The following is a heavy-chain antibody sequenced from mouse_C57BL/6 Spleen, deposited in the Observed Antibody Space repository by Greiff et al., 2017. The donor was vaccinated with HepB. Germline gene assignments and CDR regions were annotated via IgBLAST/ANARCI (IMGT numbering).Heavy chain of an antibody. D-gene: IGHD1-1*01. V-gene: IGHV1-82*01. J-gene: IGHJ4*01. Sequence: VQLQQSGPELVKPGASVKISCKASGYAFSSSWMNWVKQRPGKGLEWIGRIYPGDGDTNYNGKFKGKATLTADKSSSTAYMQLSSLTSEDSAVYVCAREVPYYGSSPWAMDYWGQGTSVTVSS. CDR2: IYPGDGDT. CDR1: GYAFSSSW. CDR3: AREVPYYGSSPWAMDY.